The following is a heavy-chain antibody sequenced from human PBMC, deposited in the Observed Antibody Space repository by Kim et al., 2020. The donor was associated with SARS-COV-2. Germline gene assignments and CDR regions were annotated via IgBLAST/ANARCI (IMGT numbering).Heavy chain of an antibody. V-gene: IGHV5-51*01. J-gene: IGHJ5*02. Sequence: SPSFQGQVTISADKSISTAYLQWSSLKASDTAMYYCARHAGSSWYNWFDPWGQGTLVTVSS. D-gene: IGHD6-13*01. CDR3: ARHAGSSWYNWFDP.